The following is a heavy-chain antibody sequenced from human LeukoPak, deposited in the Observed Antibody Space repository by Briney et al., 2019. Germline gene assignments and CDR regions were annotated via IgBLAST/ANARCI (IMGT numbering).Heavy chain of an antibody. J-gene: IGHJ4*02. CDR3: ARNGVTTFGY. CDR2: IYSGGIT. D-gene: IGHD4-17*01. CDR1: GFAVSTYY. V-gene: IGHV3-66*01. Sequence: PGGSLRLSCAASGFAVSTYYMSWVRQPPGKGLEWVSVIYSGGITDYADSVKGRFTISRDNSKNTLYLQMNSLRAEDTAIYYCARNGVTTFGYWGQGTLVTVSS.